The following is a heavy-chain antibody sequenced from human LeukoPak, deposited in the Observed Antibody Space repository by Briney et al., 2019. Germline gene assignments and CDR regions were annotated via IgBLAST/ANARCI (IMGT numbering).Heavy chain of an antibody. V-gene: IGHV3-66*01. CDR1: GFTFSSYA. CDR3: ARAGRAGGRYYYDSSGYVDY. Sequence: GGSLRLSCAASGFTFSSYAMSWVRQAPGKGLEWVSVIYSGGSTYYADSVKGRFTISRDNSKNTLYLQMNSLRAEDTAVYYCARAGRAGGRYYYDSSGYVDYWGQGTLVTVSS. D-gene: IGHD3-22*01. J-gene: IGHJ4*02. CDR2: IYSGGST.